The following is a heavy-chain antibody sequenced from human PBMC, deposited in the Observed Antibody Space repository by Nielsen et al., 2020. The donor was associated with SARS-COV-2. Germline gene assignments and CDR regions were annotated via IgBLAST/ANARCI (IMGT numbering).Heavy chain of an antibody. J-gene: IGHJ6*02. CDR2: ISSSSSTI. CDR3: ARGHPGIAAAGTKFFYYYYGMDV. CDR1: GFTFSSYS. D-gene: IGHD6-13*01. Sequence: GESLKISCAASGFTFSSYSMNWVRQAPGKGLEWVSYISSSSSTIYYADSVKGRFTISRDNAKNSLYLQMNSPRAEDTAVYYCARGHPGIAAAGTKFFYYYYGMDVWGQGTTVTVSS. V-gene: IGHV3-48*01.